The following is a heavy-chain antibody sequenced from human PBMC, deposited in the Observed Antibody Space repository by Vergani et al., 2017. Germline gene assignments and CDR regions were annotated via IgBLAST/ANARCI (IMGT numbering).Heavy chain of an antibody. CDR3: ARDSRHGSGSPDY. D-gene: IGHD3-10*01. CDR1: GGTFSSYT. CDR2: IIPILGIA. Sequence: QVQLVQSGAEVKKPGSPVKVSCKASGGTFSSYTISWVRQAPGQGLEGMGRIIPILGIANYAQKFQGRVTITADKSTSTAYMELSSLRSEDTAVYYCARDSRHGSGSPDYWGQGTLVTVSS. J-gene: IGHJ4*02. V-gene: IGHV1-69*08.